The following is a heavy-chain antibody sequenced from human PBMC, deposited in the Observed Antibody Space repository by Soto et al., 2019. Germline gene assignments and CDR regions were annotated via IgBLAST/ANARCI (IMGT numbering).Heavy chain of an antibody. V-gene: IGHV3-7*03. CDR1: TFSFGGHA. CDR2: IKSDGSEA. J-gene: IGHJ4*02. D-gene: IGHD3-10*01. CDR3: SRENWFQDY. Sequence: LRLSCGGPTFSFGGHAMSWVRQAPGKGLEWVAAIKSDGSEAFYVESVKGRFTISRDNAKNSLYLQMNSLRAGNTALYYCSRENWFQDYWGQGTRVTVSS.